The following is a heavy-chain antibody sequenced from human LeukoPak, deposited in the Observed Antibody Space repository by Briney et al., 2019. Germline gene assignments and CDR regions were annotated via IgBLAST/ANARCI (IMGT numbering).Heavy chain of an antibody. CDR3: ARDTSTIVGATYY. CDR2: INHSGST. V-gene: IGHV4-34*01. J-gene: IGHJ4*02. D-gene: IGHD1-26*01. CDR1: GGSFSGYY. Sequence: PSETLSLTCAVYGGSFSGYYWSWIRQPPGKGLEWIGEINHSGSTNYNPSLKSRVTISVDTSKNQFSLKLSSVTAADTAVYYCARDTSTIVGATYYWGQGTLVTVSS.